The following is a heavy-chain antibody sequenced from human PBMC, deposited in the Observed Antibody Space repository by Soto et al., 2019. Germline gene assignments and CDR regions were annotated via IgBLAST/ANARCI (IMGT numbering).Heavy chain of an antibody. CDR1: GGSISGYY. V-gene: IGHV4-59*01. J-gene: IGHJ4*02. CDR2: IYNIGST. CDR3: AKSLWDTSGWKTDY. D-gene: IGHD6-19*01. Sequence: PSETLSLTCTVSGGSISGYYWSWLRQPPGKGLEWIGYIYNIGSTNYNPSLKSRVTISVDPSKNQFSLRLSSVTAADTAVYYCAKSLWDTSGWKTDYWGQGTLVTVSS.